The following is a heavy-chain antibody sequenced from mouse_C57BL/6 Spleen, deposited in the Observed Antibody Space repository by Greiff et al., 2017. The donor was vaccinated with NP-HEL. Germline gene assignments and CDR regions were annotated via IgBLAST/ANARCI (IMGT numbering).Heavy chain of an antibody. CDR3: ASTVVASGYWYFDV. J-gene: IGHJ1*03. D-gene: IGHD1-1*01. CDR1: GYTFTSYW. Sequence: QVQLKQPGAELVKPGASVKTSCKASGYTFTSYWITWVKQRPGQGLEWIGDIYPGSGSTNYNEKFKSKATLTVDTSSSTAYMQLSSLTSEDAAVYYCASTVVASGYWYFDVWGTGTTVTVSS. CDR2: IYPGSGST. V-gene: IGHV1-55*01.